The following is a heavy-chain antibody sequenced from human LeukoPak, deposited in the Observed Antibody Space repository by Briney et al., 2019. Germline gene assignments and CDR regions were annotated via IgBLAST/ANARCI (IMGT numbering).Heavy chain of an antibody. D-gene: IGHD1-26*01. CDR3: ARGEMLGASINRLDP. CDR1: GGSFSGYY. CDR2: INHSGST. Sequence: SETLSLTCAVYGGSFSGYYWSWIRQPPGKGLEWIGEINHSGSTNYNPSLKSRVTISVDTSKNQFSLKLSSVTAADTAVYYCARGEMLGASINRLDPWGQGTLVTVSS. J-gene: IGHJ5*02. V-gene: IGHV4-34*01.